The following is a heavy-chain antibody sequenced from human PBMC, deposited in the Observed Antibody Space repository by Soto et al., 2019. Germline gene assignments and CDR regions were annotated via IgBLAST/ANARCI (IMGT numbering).Heavy chain of an antibody. V-gene: IGHV1-2*04. Sequence: ASVKVSCKASGYTFTGYYMHWVRQAPGQGLEWMGWINPNSGGTNYAQKFQGWVTMTRDTSISTAYMELSRLRSDDTAVYYCARMPYSSSWYGPFDYWGQGTLVTVSS. CDR2: INPNSGGT. CDR3: ARMPYSSSWYGPFDY. J-gene: IGHJ4*02. D-gene: IGHD6-13*01. CDR1: GYTFTGYY.